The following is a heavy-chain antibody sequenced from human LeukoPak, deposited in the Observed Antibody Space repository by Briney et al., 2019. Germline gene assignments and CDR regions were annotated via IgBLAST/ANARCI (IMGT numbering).Heavy chain of an antibody. V-gene: IGHV4-34*01. D-gene: IGHD4-11*01. Sequence: SETLSLTCAVYGGSFSGYYWSWIRQPPGKGLEWIGEINHSGSTNYNPSLKSRVTISVDTSRNQFSLKLNSVTAADTAIYYCARGNMWDYRRYYYYMDVWGKGTTVTVSS. J-gene: IGHJ6*03. CDR1: GGSFSGYY. CDR2: INHSGST. CDR3: ARGNMWDYRRYYYYMDV.